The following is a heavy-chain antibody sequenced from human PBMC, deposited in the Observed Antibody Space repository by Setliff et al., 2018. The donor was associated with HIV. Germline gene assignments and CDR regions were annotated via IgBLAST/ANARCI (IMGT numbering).Heavy chain of an antibody. CDR3: ARGHLDYNYWEDIVGHWFDP. CDR1: GYTFTSSD. CDR2: MNPKSGNT. D-gene: IGHD2-15*01. J-gene: IGHJ5*02. V-gene: IGHV1-8*02. Sequence: ASVKVSCKASGYTFTSSDINWVRQAPGQGLEWMGWMNPKSGNTGYAQKFQGRVTMTSNTFIGTAYIELSSLTSEDTAVYYCARGHLDYNYWEDIVGHWFDPWGQGTLVTVSS.